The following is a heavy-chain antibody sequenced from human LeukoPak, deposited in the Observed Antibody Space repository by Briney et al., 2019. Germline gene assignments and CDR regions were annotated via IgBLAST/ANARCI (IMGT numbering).Heavy chain of an antibody. CDR2: ISGSGGST. J-gene: IGHJ6*02. V-gene: IGHV3-23*01. D-gene: IGHD1-1*01. Sequence: GGSLRLSCAASGFTFSSYAMSWVRQAPGKGLEWVSAISGSGGSTYYADSVKGRFTISRDNSKNTLYLQMNSLRAEDTAVYYCARDQAWNRPYYYYGMDVWGQGTTVTVSS. CDR3: ARDQAWNRPYYYYGMDV. CDR1: GFTFSSYA.